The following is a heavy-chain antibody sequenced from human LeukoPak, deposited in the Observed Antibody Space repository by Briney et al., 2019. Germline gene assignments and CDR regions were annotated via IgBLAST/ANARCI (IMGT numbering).Heavy chain of an antibody. D-gene: IGHD6-19*01. V-gene: IGHV1-3*01. Sequence: ASVKVSCKASGYTFTSYAMHWVRQAPGQRLEWMGWINAGNGNTKYSQKFQGRVTITRDASASTAYMELSSLRAEDTAVYYCAKDNTALGIAVAGGYWGQGTLVTVSS. CDR3: AKDNTALGIAVAGGY. CDR2: INAGNGNT. J-gene: IGHJ4*02. CDR1: GYTFTSYA.